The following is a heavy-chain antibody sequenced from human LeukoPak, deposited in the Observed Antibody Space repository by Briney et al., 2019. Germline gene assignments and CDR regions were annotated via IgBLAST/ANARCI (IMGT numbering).Heavy chain of an antibody. D-gene: IGHD3-3*01. V-gene: IGHV1-46*01. J-gene: IGHJ3*02. Sequence: ASVKVSCKASGYTFTSYYMHWVRQAPGQGLEWMGIINPSGGSTSYAQKFQGRVTMTRDTSTSTVYMELSSLRSEDTAVYYCARYGLRFLEWFEGAFDIWGQGTMVTVSS. CDR3: ARYGLRFLEWFEGAFDI. CDR2: INPSGGST. CDR1: GYTFTSYY.